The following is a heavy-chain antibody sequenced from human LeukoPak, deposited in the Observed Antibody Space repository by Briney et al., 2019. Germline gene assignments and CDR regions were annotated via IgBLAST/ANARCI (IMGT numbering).Heavy chain of an antibody. D-gene: IGHD3-16*01. CDR2: IYYSGST. CDR1: GGSISSSSYY. J-gene: IGHJ4*02. Sequence: PSETLSLTCTVSGGSISSSSYYWGWIRQPPGKGLEWIGSIYYSGSTYYNPSLKSRVTISVDTSKNQFSLKLSSVTAADTAVYYCARYYDYVWGSYYFDYWGQGTLVTVSS. CDR3: ARYYDYVWGSYYFDY. V-gene: IGHV4-39*01.